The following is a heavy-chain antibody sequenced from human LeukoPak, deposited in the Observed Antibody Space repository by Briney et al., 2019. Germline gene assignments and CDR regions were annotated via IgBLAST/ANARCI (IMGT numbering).Heavy chain of an antibody. Sequence: ETLSLTCAVYGGSFSGYYWSWIRQPPGKGLEWVSAISDSGGSTYYADSVKGRFTISRDNSKNTLYLQMNSLRAEDTAVYYCAKDHYGGNEPPFFDYWGQGTLVTVSS. CDR1: GGSFSGYY. V-gene: IGHV3-23*01. D-gene: IGHD4-23*01. J-gene: IGHJ4*02. CDR3: AKDHYGGNEPPFFDY. CDR2: ISDSGGST.